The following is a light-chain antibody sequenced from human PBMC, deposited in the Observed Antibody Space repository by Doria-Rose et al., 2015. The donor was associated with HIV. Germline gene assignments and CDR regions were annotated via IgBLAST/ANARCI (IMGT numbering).Light chain of an antibody. CDR1: QNISNY. J-gene: IGKJ2*01. Sequence: TQSPSSLSASIRDRVTITCRASQNISNYLNWYQQKPGKAPKLLIYAASGLQSGVPSRFSGSGSGTDFTLTISSLQPEDFATYYCQQSYRTPVYTFGQGTKLEIK. V-gene: IGKV1-39*01. CDR3: QQSYRTPVYT. CDR2: AAS.